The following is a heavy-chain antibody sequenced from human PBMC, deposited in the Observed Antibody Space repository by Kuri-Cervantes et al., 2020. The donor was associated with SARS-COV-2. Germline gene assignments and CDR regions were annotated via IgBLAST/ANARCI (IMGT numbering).Heavy chain of an antibody. Sequence: SETLSLTCTVSGGSISSGDYYWSWIRQPPGKGLEWIGYIYYSGSTYYNPSLKSRVIISVDTSKNQFSLKLSSVTAADTAVYYCARVGLRHIAIFGVVMDGNWFDPWGQGTLVTVSS. CDR3: ARVGLRHIAIFGVVMDGNWFDP. CDR2: IYYSGST. V-gene: IGHV4-30-4*01. J-gene: IGHJ5*02. CDR1: GGSISSGDYY. D-gene: IGHD3-3*01.